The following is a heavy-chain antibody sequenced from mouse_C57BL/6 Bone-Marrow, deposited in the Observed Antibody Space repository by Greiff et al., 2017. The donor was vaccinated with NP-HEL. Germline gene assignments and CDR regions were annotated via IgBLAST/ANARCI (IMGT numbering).Heavy chain of an antibody. CDR1: GYTFTDYN. J-gene: IGHJ2*01. Sequence: EVQLVESGPELVKPGASVKIPCKASGYTFTDYNMDWVKQSHGKSLEWIGDINPNNGGTIYNQKFKGKATLTVDKSSSTAYMELRSLTSEDTAVYYCARLAGDYDYDEDSFGYWGQGTTLTVSS. V-gene: IGHV1-18*01. D-gene: IGHD2-4*01. CDR3: ARLAGDYDYDEDSFGY. CDR2: INPNNGGT.